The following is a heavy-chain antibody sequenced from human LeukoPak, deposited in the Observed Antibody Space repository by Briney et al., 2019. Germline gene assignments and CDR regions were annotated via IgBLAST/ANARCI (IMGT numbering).Heavy chain of an antibody. V-gene: IGHV3-53*01. D-gene: IGHD6-13*01. CDR1: GFTVSSNY. J-gene: IGHJ5*02. Sequence: SGGSLRLSSAASGFTVSSNYMSWVRQAPGKGLEWVSVIYSGGSTYYADSVKGRFTISRDNSKNTLYLQMNSLRAEDTAVYYCARSIAAAGSRYNWFDPWGQGTLVTVSS. CDR2: IYSGGST. CDR3: ARSIAAAGSRYNWFDP.